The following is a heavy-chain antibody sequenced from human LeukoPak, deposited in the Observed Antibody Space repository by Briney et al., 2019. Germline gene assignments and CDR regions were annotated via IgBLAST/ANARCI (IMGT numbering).Heavy chain of an antibody. CDR1: GDSISRGY. CDR3: ARDRYSSSWEPSYYFDY. J-gene: IGHJ4*02. D-gene: IGHD6-13*01. Sequence: SETLSLTCTVSGDSISRGYWNWIRQPPGKGLEWIGEINHSGSTNYNPSLKSRVTISVDTSKNQFSLKLSSVTAADTAVYYCARDRYSSSWEPSYYFDYWGQGTLVTVSS. CDR2: INHSGST. V-gene: IGHV4-34*01.